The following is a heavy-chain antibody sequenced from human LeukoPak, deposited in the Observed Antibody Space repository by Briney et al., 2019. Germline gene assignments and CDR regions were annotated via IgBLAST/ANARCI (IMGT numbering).Heavy chain of an antibody. J-gene: IGHJ3*02. D-gene: IGHD4-11*01. CDR2: IYSGGST. V-gene: IGHV3-66*01. Sequence: PPGGSLRLSCAASGFTVSSNYMSWVRQAPGKGLEWVSVIYSGGSTYYADSVKGRFTISRDNSKNTMYLQMNSLRAEDTAVYYCARDLVTMRAFDIWGQGTMVTVSS. CDR1: GFTVSSNY. CDR3: ARDLVTMRAFDI.